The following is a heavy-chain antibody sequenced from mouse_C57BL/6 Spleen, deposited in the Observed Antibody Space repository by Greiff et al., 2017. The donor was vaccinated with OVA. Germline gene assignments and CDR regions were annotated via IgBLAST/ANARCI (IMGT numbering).Heavy chain of an antibody. CDR3: ARGGDYGSSYDAMDY. V-gene: IGHV1-69*01. Sequence: QVQLQQPGAELVMPGASVKLSCKASGYTFTSYWMHWVKQRPGQGLEWIGEIDPSDSYTNYNQKFKGKSTLTVDKSSSTAYMQLSSLTSEDSAVYDCARGGDYGSSYDAMDYWGQGTSVTVSS. CDR1: GYTFTSYW. J-gene: IGHJ4*01. D-gene: IGHD1-1*01. CDR2: IDPSDSYT.